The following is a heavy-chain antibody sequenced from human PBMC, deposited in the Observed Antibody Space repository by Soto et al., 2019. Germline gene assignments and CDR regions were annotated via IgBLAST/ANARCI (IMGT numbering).Heavy chain of an antibody. CDR1: GASFSGYY. D-gene: IGHD6-6*01. CDR3: ARGGEYSSSLDS. V-gene: IGHV4-34*01. J-gene: IGHJ4*02. Sequence: TSETLSLTCAVYGASFSGYYWSWIRQPPGKGLEWIGEVNHSGRTNYNPSLKSRVTISVDTSKNQFSLKLSSVTAADTAVYYCARGGEYSSSLDSWGQGTLVTVS. CDR2: VNHSGRT.